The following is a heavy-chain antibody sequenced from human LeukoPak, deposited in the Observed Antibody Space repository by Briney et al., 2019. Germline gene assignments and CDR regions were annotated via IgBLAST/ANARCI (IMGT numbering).Heavy chain of an antibody. V-gene: IGHV3-23*01. CDR3: AKDGDYYGSGGIDY. CDR2: ISGSGGST. D-gene: IGHD3-10*01. J-gene: IGHJ4*02. CDR1: GFTFSSYA. Sequence: GGSLRLSCAASGFTFSSYAMSWVRQAPGKGLQWVSAISGSGGSTYYADSVKGRFTISRDNSKYTLYLQMNSLRAEDTAVYYCAKDGDYYGSGGIDYWGQGTLVTVSS.